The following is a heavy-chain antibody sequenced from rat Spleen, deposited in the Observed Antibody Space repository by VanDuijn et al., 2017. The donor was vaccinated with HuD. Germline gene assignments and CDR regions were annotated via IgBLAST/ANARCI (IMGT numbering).Heavy chain of an antibody. Sequence: EVQLVESGGGLVQPGRSLKLSCVASGFTFNKYWMSWIRQAPGKGLEWVASITNSGGGLYYPDSLKGRFTISRDNAQNTLYLQMNNLRSEDTATYYWARENYYSGDYWGQGVMVTVSS. CDR2: ITNSGGGL. V-gene: IGHV5-31*01. J-gene: IGHJ2*01. CDR1: GFTFNKYW. D-gene: IGHD1-1*01. CDR3: ARENYYSGDY.